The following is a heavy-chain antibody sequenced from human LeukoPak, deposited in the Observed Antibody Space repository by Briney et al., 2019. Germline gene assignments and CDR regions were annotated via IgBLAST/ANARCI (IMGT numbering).Heavy chain of an antibody. J-gene: IGHJ3*02. V-gene: IGHV3-21*01. Sequence: GGSQRLSCAASGFTFSSYSMNWVRQAPGNGLEWVSSISSSSSYIYYADSVKGRFTISRDNAKNSLYLQMNSLRAEDTAVYYCARVGGGGYNYEAFDIWGQGTMVTVSS. CDR2: ISSSSSYI. CDR1: GFTFSSYS. D-gene: IGHD5-24*01. CDR3: ARVGGGGYNYEAFDI.